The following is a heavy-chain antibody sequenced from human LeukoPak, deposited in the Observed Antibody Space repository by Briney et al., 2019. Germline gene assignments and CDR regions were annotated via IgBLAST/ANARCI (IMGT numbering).Heavy chain of an antibody. CDR2: IKKKGDGGTT. Sequence: PGGSLRLSCAASGFPFSDDWMSWVRQAPGKGLEWVGRIKKKGDGGTTDYAAPVKGRFTISRDNAENSLYLHMNSLRAEDTAVYYCARGLWSGTYWGQGSLVTVSS. V-gene: IGHV3-15*01. CDR3: ARGLWSGTY. CDR1: GFPFSDDW. J-gene: IGHJ4*02. D-gene: IGHD3-10*01.